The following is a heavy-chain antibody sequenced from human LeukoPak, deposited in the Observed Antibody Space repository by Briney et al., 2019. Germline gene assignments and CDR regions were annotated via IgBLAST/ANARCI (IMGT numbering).Heavy chain of an antibody. CDR2: IYTSGST. V-gene: IGHV4-4*07. CDR3: ARKAGDV. D-gene: IGHD6-13*01. J-gene: IGHJ4*02. CDR1: GGSISDYH. Sequence: SETLSLTCTVSGGSISDYHWTWIRQPAGKGLEWIGRIYTSGSTNYNPSPKSRVTMSVDTSNNQFSLKLTSVTAADTAVYYCARKAGDVWGQETLVTVSS.